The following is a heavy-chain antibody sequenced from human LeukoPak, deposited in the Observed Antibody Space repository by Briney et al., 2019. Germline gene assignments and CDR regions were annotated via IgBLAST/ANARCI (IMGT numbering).Heavy chain of an antibody. CDR3: ARESGYDSKGYYYYYMDV. CDR1: GFTFSSYE. D-gene: IGHD5-12*01. Sequence: GGSLRLSCAASGFTFSSYEMNWVRQAPGKGLEWVSYISSSRSTIYYADSVKGRFTISRDNAKNSLYLQINSLRAEDTAVYYSARESGYDSKGYYYYYMDVWGKGTTVTISS. CDR2: ISSSRSTI. V-gene: IGHV3-48*03. J-gene: IGHJ6*03.